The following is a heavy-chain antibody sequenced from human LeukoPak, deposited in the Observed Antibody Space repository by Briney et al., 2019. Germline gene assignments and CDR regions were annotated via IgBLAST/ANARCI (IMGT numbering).Heavy chain of an antibody. J-gene: IGHJ3*02. CDR3: ARHSYYDILTGYYPLGAFDI. CDR1: GGSISSYY. D-gene: IGHD3-9*01. CDR2: INHSGST. V-gene: IGHV4-34*01. Sequence: SETLSLTCTVSGGSISSYYWSWIRQPPGKGLEWIGEINHSGSTNYNPSLKSRVTISVDTSKNQFSLKLSSVTAADTAVYYCARHSYYDILTGYYPLGAFDIWGQGTMVTVSS.